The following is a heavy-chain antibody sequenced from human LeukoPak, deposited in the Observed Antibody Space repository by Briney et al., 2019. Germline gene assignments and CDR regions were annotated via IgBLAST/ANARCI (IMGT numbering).Heavy chain of an antibody. CDR3: ARRVYDSSGYYSHFDY. D-gene: IGHD3-22*01. Sequence: SETLSLTCTVSGGSISSYYWSWIRQPPGKGLEGIGYIYTSGSTNYNPSLKSRVTIPVDTSKNQFSLKLSSVTAADTAVYYCARRVYDSSGYYSHFDYWGQGTLVTVSS. J-gene: IGHJ4*02. V-gene: IGHV4-4*09. CDR1: GGSISSYY. CDR2: IYTSGST.